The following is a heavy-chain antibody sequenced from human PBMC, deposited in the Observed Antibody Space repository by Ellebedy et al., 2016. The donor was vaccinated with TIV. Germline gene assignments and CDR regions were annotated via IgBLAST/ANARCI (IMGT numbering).Heavy chain of an antibody. CDR3: ARRSTDFAFDS. CDR1: GFTSSNYD. CDR2: ISANGGTT. D-gene: IGHD3/OR15-3a*01. V-gene: IGHV3-23*01. Sequence: GESLKISCAASGFTSSNYDMNWVRQAPGKGLEWVSIISANGGTTYYADSVKGRFTISRDNSKNTLFLQMSSLRAEDTAVYFCARRSTDFAFDSWGQGTLVTVSS. J-gene: IGHJ4*02.